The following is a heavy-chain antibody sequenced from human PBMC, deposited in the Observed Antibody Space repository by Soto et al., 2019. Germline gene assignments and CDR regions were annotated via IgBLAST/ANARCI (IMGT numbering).Heavy chain of an antibody. J-gene: IGHJ6*04. V-gene: IGHV4-34*01. D-gene: IGHD2-2*01. Sequence: SENLSLTCAVYGGSFSGSYWSWIRQPPGKGLEWIGEINHSGSINYNVSLKSRVTISVDTSRNQFSLKLSSVTAADAALYYCARVPTRHYYYYDGMDVWGKGTTVTVS. CDR2: INHSGSI. CDR3: ARVPTRHYYYYDGMDV. CDR1: GGSFSGSY.